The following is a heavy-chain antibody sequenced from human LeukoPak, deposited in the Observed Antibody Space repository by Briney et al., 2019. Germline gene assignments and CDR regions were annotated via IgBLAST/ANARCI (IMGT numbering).Heavy chain of an antibody. CDR2: ISYDGSNK. V-gene: IGHV3-30*03. D-gene: IGHD3-16*02. Sequence: GRSLRLSCAASGFTFSHYGVHWVRQAPGKGLEWVAVISYDGSNKYYADSVKGRFTISRDNSKNTLYLQMNSLRAEDTAVYYCARDESRYAFDIWGQGTMVTVSS. CDR3: ARDESRYAFDI. CDR1: GFTFSHYG. J-gene: IGHJ3*02.